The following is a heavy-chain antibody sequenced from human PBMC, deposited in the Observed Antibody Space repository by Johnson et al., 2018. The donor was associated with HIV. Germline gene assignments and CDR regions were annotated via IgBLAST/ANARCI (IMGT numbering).Heavy chain of an antibody. CDR3: ARANYYHN. V-gene: IGHV3-NL1*01. J-gene: IGHJ3*02. D-gene: IGHD3-10*01. CDR2: IYSGGNT. CDR1: GFTFSTYG. Sequence: QVQLVESGGGVVQPGGSLRLSCAAFGFTFSTYGMSWVRQAPGKGLEWVSVIYSGGNTYYADTVKGRFTISRDNSKNTLYLQMNSLRAEDTAVYYCARANYYHNWGQGTMVTVSS.